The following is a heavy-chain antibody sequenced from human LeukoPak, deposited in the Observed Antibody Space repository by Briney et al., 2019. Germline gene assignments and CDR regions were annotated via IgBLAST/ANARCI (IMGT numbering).Heavy chain of an antibody. Sequence: PSETLSLTCTVSGVAISSYYWSWIRQPPGKGLEWVANIYQTGSTNYNPSLSSRVTISIDTAKNQFSLKLTSVTAADTAVYYCARRGRNSSGWQDYLWGQGTLVTVSS. J-gene: IGHJ4*02. CDR1: GVAISSYY. CDR3: ARRGRNSSGWQDYL. V-gene: IGHV4-59*01. CDR2: IYQTGST. D-gene: IGHD6-25*01.